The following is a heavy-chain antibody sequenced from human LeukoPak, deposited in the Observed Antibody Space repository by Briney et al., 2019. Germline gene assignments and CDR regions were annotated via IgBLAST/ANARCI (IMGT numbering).Heavy chain of an antibody. V-gene: IGHV3-20*04. D-gene: IGHD3-22*01. CDR3: ARVGHYYDKSGQRPYCYYYMDV. J-gene: IGHJ6*03. CDR2: INWNGVST. CDR1: GFTFDDYG. Sequence: GGSLRLSCAASGFTFDDYGMNWVRQTPGKGLEWVSGINWNGVSTGYADSVKGRFTISRDNAKNSLYLQMNSLSTEDTALYYCARVGHYYDKSGQRPYCYYYMDVWGQGTAVTVS.